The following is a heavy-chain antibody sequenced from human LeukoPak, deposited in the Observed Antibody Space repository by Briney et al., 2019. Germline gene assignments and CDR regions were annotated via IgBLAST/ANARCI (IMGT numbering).Heavy chain of an antibody. J-gene: IGHJ4*02. V-gene: IGHV3-21*01. CDR1: GFTFSSYS. D-gene: IGHD6-6*01. Sequence: RSGGSLRLSCAASGFTFSSYSMNWVRQAPGKGLEWVSSISSSSSYIYYADSVKGRFTISRDNAKNSLYLQMNSLRAEDTAVYYCARFPSRARPLDYWGQGTLVTVSS. CDR2: ISSSSSYI. CDR3: ARFPSRARPLDY.